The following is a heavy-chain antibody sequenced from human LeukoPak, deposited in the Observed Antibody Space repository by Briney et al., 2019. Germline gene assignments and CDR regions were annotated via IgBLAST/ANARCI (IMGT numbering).Heavy chain of an antibody. Sequence: GRSLRLSCAASGFIFSSYAMHWVRQAPGKGLEWVAVIPYDGSNTDYADSVKGRFTISRDNSKNALYLQMNSLRAEDTAVYYCARCRDYNFWSGSAVDYWGQGTLVTVSS. J-gene: IGHJ4*02. V-gene: IGHV3-30-3*01. CDR3: ARCRDYNFWSGSAVDY. CDR2: IPYDGSNT. CDR1: GFIFSSYA. D-gene: IGHD3-3*01.